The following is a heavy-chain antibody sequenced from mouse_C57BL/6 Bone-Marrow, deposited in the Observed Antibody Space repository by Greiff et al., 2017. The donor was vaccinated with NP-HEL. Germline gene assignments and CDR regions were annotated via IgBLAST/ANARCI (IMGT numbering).Heavy chain of an antibody. CDR3: TTGNYYGSSKGFAY. CDR2: IDPEDGDT. D-gene: IGHD1-1*01. J-gene: IGHJ3*01. Sequence: VQLQQSGAELVRPGASVKLSCTASGFNIKDYYMHWVKQRPEQGLEWIGRIDPEDGDTEYAPKFQGKATMTADTSSNTAYLQLSSLTSEDTAVYYCTTGNYYGSSKGFAYWGQGTLVTVSA. V-gene: IGHV14-1*01. CDR1: GFNIKDYY.